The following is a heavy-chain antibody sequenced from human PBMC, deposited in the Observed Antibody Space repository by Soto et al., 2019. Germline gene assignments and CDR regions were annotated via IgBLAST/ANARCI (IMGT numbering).Heavy chain of an antibody. V-gene: IGHV1-8*01. CDR1: GYTFTSYD. D-gene: IGHD6-13*01. J-gene: IGHJ5*02. Sequence: QVQLVQSGVEVKKPGASVKVSCKASGYTFTSYDINWVRQATGQGLEWMGWMNPNSGNTGYAQKFQGRVTMTRNNSISTAYMELSSLRSEDTAVYYCARERAAAGSNRFGAWGQGTLVIVSS. CDR3: ARERAAAGSNRFGA. CDR2: MNPNSGNT.